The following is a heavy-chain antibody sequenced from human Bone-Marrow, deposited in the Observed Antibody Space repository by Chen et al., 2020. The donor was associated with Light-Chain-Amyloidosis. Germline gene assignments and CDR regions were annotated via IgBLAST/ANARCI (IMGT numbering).Heavy chain of an antibody. CDR2: VSGSTVSK. V-gene: IGHV3-23*04. Sequence: EVQLVESGGGLVQPGGSLRLSCATSGFNFSSFGMSWVRQAPGKGLEWVSTVSGSTVSKYYAGAVKGRFVISRDNSKSTLYLQMNSLRVGDTAVYFCTRKGGYFDFWGQGSLVTVSS. CDR1: GFNFSSFG. J-gene: IGHJ4*02. D-gene: IGHD3-10*01. CDR3: TRKGGYFDF.